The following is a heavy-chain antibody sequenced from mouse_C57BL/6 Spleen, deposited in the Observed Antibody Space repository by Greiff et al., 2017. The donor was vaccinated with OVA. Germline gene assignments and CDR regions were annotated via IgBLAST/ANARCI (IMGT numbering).Heavy chain of an antibody. CDR3: ARVVYDDYFDY. V-gene: IGHV5-17*01. Sequence: EVKLVESGGGLVKPGGSLTLSCAASGFTFSDYGMHWVRQAPEKGLEWVAYISSGSSTLYYADTVKGRFTISSDNAKNTLFLQMTSLSSEDTAMYDCARVVYDDYFDYWGQGTTLTVSS. CDR1: GFTFSDYG. J-gene: IGHJ2*01. D-gene: IGHD2-3*01. CDR2: ISSGSSTL.